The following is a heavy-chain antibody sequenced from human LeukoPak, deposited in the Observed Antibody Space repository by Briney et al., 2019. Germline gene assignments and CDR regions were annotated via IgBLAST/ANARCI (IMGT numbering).Heavy chain of an antibody. D-gene: IGHD1-1*01. V-gene: IGHV1-2*06. CDR3: ARGTEYYFDY. CDR1: GYTFTGYY. CDR2: INPNSGGT. Sequence: GAPVKVSCKASGYTFTGYYMHWVRQVPGQGLEWMGRINPNSGGTNYAQKFQGRVTMTRDTSISTAYMDLTRLRSDDTAVYYCARGTEYYFDYWGQGTLVTVSS. J-gene: IGHJ4*02.